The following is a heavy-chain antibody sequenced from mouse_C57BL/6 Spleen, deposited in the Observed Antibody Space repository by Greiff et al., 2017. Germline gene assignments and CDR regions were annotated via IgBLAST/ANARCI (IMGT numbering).Heavy chain of an antibody. CDR3: VRHGGYDYDDWYFDV. J-gene: IGHJ1*03. CDR2: IRSKSNNYAT. V-gene: IGHV10-1*01. CDR1: GFSFNTYA. Sequence: EVKLVESGGGLVQPKGSLKLSCAASGFSFNTYAMNWVRQAPGKGLEWVARIRSKSNNYATYYADSVKDRFTISRDDSESMLYLQMNNLKTEDTAMYYCVRHGGYDYDDWYFDVWGTGTTVTVSS. D-gene: IGHD2-4*01.